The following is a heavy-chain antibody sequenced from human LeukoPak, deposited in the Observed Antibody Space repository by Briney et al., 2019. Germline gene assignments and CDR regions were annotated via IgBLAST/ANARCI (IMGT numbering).Heavy chain of an antibody. CDR1: GGSVSSTNYY. CDR3: ARLDYGRYSLPFDC. CDR2: LYYGGNT. J-gene: IGHJ4*02. V-gene: IGHV4-39*02. D-gene: IGHD4-17*01. Sequence: SETLSLTCTVSGGSVSSTNYYWGWIRQPPGKGLEWIGSLYYGGNTYYNPSLKSRVTISVDTSENHFSLRLNSVTAADTAVYFCARLDYGRYSLPFDCWGQGTLVTVSS.